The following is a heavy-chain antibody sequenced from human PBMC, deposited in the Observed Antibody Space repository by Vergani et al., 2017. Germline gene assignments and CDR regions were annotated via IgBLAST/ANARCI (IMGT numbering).Heavy chain of an antibody. Sequence: EVKLVESGGGLVQRGGSLRLSCAASGFMFNSCWMSWVRHVPGKGLEWVASIKRDGSEKFYVDSVKGRFTVSRDNGENSVFLQMNSMGGDDTAVYYCTSGRFFLSNSWAHYGYFGLLGRGTHVTVS. CDR1: GFMFNSCW. CDR2: IKRDGSEK. CDR3: TSGRFFLSNSWAHYGYFGL. V-gene: IGHV3-7*03. J-gene: IGHJ2*01. D-gene: IGHD3-3*01.